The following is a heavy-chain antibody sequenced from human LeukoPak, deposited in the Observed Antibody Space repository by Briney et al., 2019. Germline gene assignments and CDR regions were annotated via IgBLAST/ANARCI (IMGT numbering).Heavy chain of an antibody. J-gene: IGHJ3*02. D-gene: IGHD2-2*01. Sequence: PGGSLRLSCAASGFTFSSYGMHWVRQAPGKGLEWVAFIRYDGSNKYYADSVKGRFTISRDNSKNTLYLQMNSLRAEDTAVYYCAKADCSSTSCYLAAFDIWGQGTMVTVSS. CDR1: GFTFSSYG. CDR3: AKADCSSTSCYLAAFDI. CDR2: IRYDGSNK. V-gene: IGHV3-30*02.